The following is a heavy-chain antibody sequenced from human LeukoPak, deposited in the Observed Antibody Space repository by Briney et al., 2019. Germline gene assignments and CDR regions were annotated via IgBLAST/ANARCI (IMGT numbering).Heavy chain of an antibody. V-gene: IGHV3-23*01. CDR2: ISGSGGST. CDR3: AKFLPTHIVVANYYFDY. CDR1: GFTFSSYA. J-gene: IGHJ4*02. Sequence: GGSLRLXCAASGFTFSSYAMSWVRQAPGEGLEWVSAISGSGGSTYYADSVKGRFTISRDNSKNTLYLQMNSLRAEDTAVYYCAKFLPTHIVVANYYFDYWGQGTLVTVSS. D-gene: IGHD2-21*01.